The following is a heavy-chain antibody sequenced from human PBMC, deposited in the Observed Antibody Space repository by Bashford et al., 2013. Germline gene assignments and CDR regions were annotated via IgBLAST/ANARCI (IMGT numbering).Heavy chain of an antibody. CDR2: INPVSGGA. Sequence: WVRQAPGQGLEWVGWINPVSGGARYAQTFQDRVTMTRDTSINTVHLELSRVTSDDTAVYYCARGPTYYYDSSGYYYSDYWGQGTLVTVSS. CDR3: ARGPTYYYDSSGYYYSDY. D-gene: IGHD3-22*01. J-gene: IGHJ4*02. V-gene: IGHV1-2*02.